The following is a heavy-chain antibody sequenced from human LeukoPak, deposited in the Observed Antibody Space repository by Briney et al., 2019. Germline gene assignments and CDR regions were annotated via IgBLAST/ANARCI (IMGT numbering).Heavy chain of an antibody. Sequence: PGGSLRLSCAASGFTFSSYEMNWGRQAPGKGLEWVSYISSSGSTKYYADSVKGRFTTSRDNAKNSLFLQMNSLRAEDTAVYYCARVLRYCSGGNCYSGGLGYMDVWGKGTTVTISS. CDR2: ISSSGSTK. CDR3: ARVLRYCSGGNCYSGGLGYMDV. D-gene: IGHD2-15*01. CDR1: GFTFSSYE. V-gene: IGHV3-48*03. J-gene: IGHJ6*03.